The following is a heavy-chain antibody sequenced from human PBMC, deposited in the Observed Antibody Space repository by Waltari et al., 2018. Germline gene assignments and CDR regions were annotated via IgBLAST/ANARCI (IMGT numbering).Heavy chain of an antibody. CDR2: VCDSGRCT. CDR3: ATAYSNSCFNH. V-gene: IGHV3-23*01. CDR1: GFIFSSYA. Sequence: EVQLLESGGGLVEPGVSLRLSCAASGFIFSSYAMSWFRQAPGKGLEGVSGVCDSGRCTYYADSVKGRFSISRDNSKNTVFLQINSLRAEDTAVYFCATAYSNSCFNHWGQGTLVTVSS. J-gene: IGHJ4*02. D-gene: IGHD5-18*01.